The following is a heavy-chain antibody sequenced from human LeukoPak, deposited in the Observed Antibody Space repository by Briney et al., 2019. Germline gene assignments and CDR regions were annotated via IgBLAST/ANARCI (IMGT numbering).Heavy chain of an antibody. V-gene: IGHV4-4*02. CDR3: ARDIVVVVAAEPYYYYYYMDG. CDR1: GVSISSSNW. D-gene: IGHD2-15*01. Sequence: SETLSLTCAVSGVSISSSNWWSWVRQPPGQGLEWIGEIYHSGSTNYNPSLQSRVTISVDKSKNQFSLKLSSVTAADADVYDCARDIVVVVAAEPYYYYYYMDGWGKGTTVSVS. CDR2: IYHSGST. J-gene: IGHJ6*03.